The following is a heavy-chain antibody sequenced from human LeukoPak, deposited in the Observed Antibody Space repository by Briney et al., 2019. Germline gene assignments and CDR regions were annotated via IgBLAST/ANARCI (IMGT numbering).Heavy chain of an antibody. Sequence: GGSLRLSCAISGFTFSDHYMDWVRQAPGTGLKWVGRTRNKANSYTTEYAASVRGRFSISRDDSKNSLYLQMNSLKTEDTAVYYCARVGSGFSWDYWGQGTLVTVSS. CDR1: GFTFSDHY. J-gene: IGHJ4*02. D-gene: IGHD6-19*01. CDR2: TRNKANSYTT. CDR3: ARVGSGFSWDY. V-gene: IGHV3-72*01.